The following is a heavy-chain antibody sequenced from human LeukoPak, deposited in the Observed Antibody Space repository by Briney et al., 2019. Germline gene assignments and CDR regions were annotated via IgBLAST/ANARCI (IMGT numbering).Heavy chain of an antibody. J-gene: IGHJ5*01. CDR2: ISPYNGNT. CDR3: ARTSHESVLYWFDS. V-gene: IGHV1-18*01. Sequence: ASVRVSCKASGYTFTIQGISWVRQAPGQGLEWMGWISPYNGNTNYAQKLQGRVTMTTDTSTSTAYLELRSLRSDDTAVYYCARTSHESVLYWFDSWGQGTLVTVSS. D-gene: IGHD3-16*01. CDR1: GYTFTIQG.